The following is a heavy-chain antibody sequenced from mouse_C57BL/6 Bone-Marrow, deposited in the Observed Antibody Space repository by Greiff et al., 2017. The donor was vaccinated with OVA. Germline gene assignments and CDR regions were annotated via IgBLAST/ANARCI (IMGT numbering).Heavy chain of an antibody. V-gene: IGHV1-22*01. D-gene: IGHD1-1*01. J-gene: IGHJ1*03. CDR3: ARKGTSTVVATQGYFDV. CDR1: GYTFTDYN. CDR2: INPNNGGT. Sequence: EVQLQQSGPELVKPGASVKMSCKASGYTFTDYNMHWVKQSHGKSLEWIGYINPNNGGTSYNQKFKGKATLTVNKSSSTAYMELRSLTSEDSAVYYCARKGTSTVVATQGYFDVWGTGTTVTVSS.